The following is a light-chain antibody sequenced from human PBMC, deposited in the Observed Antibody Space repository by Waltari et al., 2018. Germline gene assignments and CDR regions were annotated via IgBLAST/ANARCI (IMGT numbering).Light chain of an antibody. Sequence: QSALTQPPSASGSPGQSVTIPCTGTSSDVGACNYVSWFQQRPGKAPRLMIYEVTKRPSGVPDRFSGSKSGNTASLTVSGLQADDEADYYCSSHGAYKLFGGGTKLTVL. CDR1: SSDVGACNY. V-gene: IGLV2-8*01. CDR3: SSHGAYKL. CDR2: EVT. J-gene: IGLJ3*02.